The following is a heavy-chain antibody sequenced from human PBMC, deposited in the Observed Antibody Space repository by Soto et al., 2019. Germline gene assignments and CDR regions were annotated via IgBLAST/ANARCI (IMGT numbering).Heavy chain of an antibody. CDR3: VRAAGYSGNDYVYYGMDV. D-gene: IGHD5-12*01. CDR2: VWYDGGNK. Sequence: QVQLVESGGGVVQPGRSLRLSCAASGFTFSSYGMHWVRQAPGKGLEWVALVWYDGGNKYYADSVKGRFTISRDNSKNTLYLQMSSLRDDDTAVYYCVRAAGYSGNDYVYYGMDVWGQGTTVTVSS. V-gene: IGHV3-33*01. CDR1: GFTFSSYG. J-gene: IGHJ6*02.